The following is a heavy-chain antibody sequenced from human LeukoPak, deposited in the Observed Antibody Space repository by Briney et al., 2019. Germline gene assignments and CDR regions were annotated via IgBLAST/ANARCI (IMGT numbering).Heavy chain of an antibody. Sequence: PGGSLRLSCAASGFTFSSYAMSWVRQAPGKGLEWVSAISGSGGSTYYADPVKGRFTISRDSSKNTLYLQMNSLRAEDTAVYYCAKDLSGSYSSDYWGQGTLVTVSS. D-gene: IGHD1-26*01. J-gene: IGHJ4*02. V-gene: IGHV3-23*01. CDR3: AKDLSGSYSSDY. CDR1: GFTFSSYA. CDR2: ISGSGGST.